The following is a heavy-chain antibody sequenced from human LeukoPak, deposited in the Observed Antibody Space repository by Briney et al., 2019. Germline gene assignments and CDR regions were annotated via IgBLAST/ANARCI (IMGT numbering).Heavy chain of an antibody. Sequence: ASVKVSCKASGYTFTGNYMHWVRQAPGQGPEWMGVISPSGGSTTYAQKFQGRVTLTRDMSTSTDYLELSSLRSEDTAVYYCTRGGYGGPRVAFDYWGQGTLVTVSS. CDR1: GYTFTGNY. V-gene: IGHV1-46*01. CDR2: ISPSGGST. J-gene: IGHJ4*02. D-gene: IGHD1-1*01. CDR3: TRGGYGGPRVAFDY.